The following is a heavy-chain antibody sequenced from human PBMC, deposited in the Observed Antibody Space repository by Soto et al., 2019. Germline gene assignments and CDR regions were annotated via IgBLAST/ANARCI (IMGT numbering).Heavy chain of an antibody. CDR1: GGSISSSSYY. J-gene: IGHJ4*02. CDR2: IYYSGST. V-gene: IGHV4-39*01. CDR3: ARHKSPYYYDSTGYSGGFYFGY. D-gene: IGHD3-22*01. Sequence: SETLSLTCTVSGGSISSSSYYWGWIRQPPGKGLEWIGSIYYSGSTYYNPSLRSRVTISVDTSKNQFSLKLSSVTAADTAVYYCARHKSPYYYDSTGYSGGFYFGYRGEGTVVTVSS.